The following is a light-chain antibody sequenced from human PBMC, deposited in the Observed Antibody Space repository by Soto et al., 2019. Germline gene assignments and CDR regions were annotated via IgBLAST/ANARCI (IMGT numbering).Light chain of an antibody. V-gene: IGKV3-15*01. J-gene: IGKJ1*01. CDR1: QSVSLS. CDR3: QQYNTWPRT. CDR2: ATS. Sequence: EIVMTQSPATLSVSPGERATVSCRASQSVSLSVAWYQQKLGQAPRLLIYATSTRASGIPARFSGSGSGTEFTLTISSLQSEDFAVYYCQQYNTWPRTFGQGTKVDIK.